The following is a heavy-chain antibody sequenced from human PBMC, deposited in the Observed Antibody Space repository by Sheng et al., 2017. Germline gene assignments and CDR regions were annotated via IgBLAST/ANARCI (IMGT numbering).Heavy chain of an antibody. J-gene: IGHJ5*02. CDR2: MYNGERT. CDR3: ANGPTDYGSGKYFKGRGKARFDP. Sequence: QLQLQESGPRLVKTSETLSLTCSVSGGSIRSTSYYWSWIRQPPGKGLEWIGSMYNGERTFYNPSFKSRVTISTQMSNNQFSLKLTSVTAADTAVYYCANGPTDYGSGKYFKGRGKARFDPVGPGEPWSPSPQ. V-gene: IGHV4-39*07. CDR1: GGSIRSTSYY. D-gene: IGHD3-10*01.